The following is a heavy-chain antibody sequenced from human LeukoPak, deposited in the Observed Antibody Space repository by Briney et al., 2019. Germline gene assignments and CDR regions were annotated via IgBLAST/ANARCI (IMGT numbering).Heavy chain of an antibody. D-gene: IGHD3-22*01. CDR1: GYTFTSYG. J-gene: IGHJ4*02. CDR3: ARGFRSYYDSSGYYYLDY. Sequence: ASVKVSCKASGYTFTSYGISWVRQAPGQGLEWMGWISAYNGNTNYAQKLQGRVTMTTDTSTSTAYMELRSLRSDDTAVYYCARGFRSYYDSSGYYYLDYWGQGTLVTVSS. CDR2: ISAYNGNT. V-gene: IGHV1-18*01.